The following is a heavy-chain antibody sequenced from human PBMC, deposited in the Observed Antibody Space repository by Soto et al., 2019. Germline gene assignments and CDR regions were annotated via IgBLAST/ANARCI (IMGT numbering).Heavy chain of an antibody. D-gene: IGHD2-2*01. CDR2: ISGSGGAT. Sequence: GGSLRLSCAASGFTFSNYAMTWVRQAPGKGLEWVSAISGSGGATYYADSVKGRFTISRDNSKNTLYLQMHSLRAEDTAVYSCAKSLVPATDYYYYYMDVWGKGTTVTVSS. CDR3: AKSLVPATDYYYYYMDV. V-gene: IGHV3-23*01. J-gene: IGHJ6*03. CDR1: GFTFSNYA.